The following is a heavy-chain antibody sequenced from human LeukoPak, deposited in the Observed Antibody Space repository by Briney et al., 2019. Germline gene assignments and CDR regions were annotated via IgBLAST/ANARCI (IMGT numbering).Heavy chain of an antibody. Sequence: PGGSLRLSCAASGFTFSSYSMNWVRQAPGKGLEWVSSISSSSSYIYYADSVKGRFTISRGNAKNSLYLQMNSLRAEDTAVYYCARSHKPHPGGKPDAFDIWGQGTMVTVSS. CDR1: GFTFSSYS. CDR3: ARSHKPHPGGKPDAFDI. D-gene: IGHD4-23*01. J-gene: IGHJ3*02. CDR2: ISSSSSYI. V-gene: IGHV3-21*01.